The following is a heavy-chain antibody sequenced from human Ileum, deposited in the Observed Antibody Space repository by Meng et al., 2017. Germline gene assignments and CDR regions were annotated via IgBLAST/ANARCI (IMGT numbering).Heavy chain of an antibody. J-gene: IGHJ4*02. CDR3: ARGGGRYGPDFDY. CDR1: GGSLRGYY. D-gene: IGHD3-16*01. CDR2: INHSGST. V-gene: IGHV4-34*01. Sequence: QVQVQGWGAGLVEPSGTLSLPCAVYGGSLRGYYWSWIRQPPGKGLEWIGEINHSGSTNYNPSLKSRVTISVDTSKNQFSLKLSSVTAADTAVYYCARGGGRYGPDFDYWGQGTLVTVSS.